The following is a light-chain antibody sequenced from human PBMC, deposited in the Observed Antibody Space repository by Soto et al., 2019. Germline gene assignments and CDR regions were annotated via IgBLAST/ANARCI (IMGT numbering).Light chain of an antibody. CDR2: DAS. J-gene: IGKJ2*01. Sequence: DVQMTQSPSSLSASVGDRVTITCRASQTISTYLNWYQQKPGKAPRLLIYDASSLLSGVPSRFSGSGSGTDFTLTIASLQPEDFSTYYCQQGESTPYTFGQGTKVEI. V-gene: IGKV1-39*01. CDR1: QTISTY. CDR3: QQGESTPYT.